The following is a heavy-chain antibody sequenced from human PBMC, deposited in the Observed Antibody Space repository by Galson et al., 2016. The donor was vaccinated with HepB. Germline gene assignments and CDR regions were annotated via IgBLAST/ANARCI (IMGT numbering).Heavy chain of an antibody. Sequence: SLRLSCAASGLAFSYYGMTWVRQAPGKGLEGVSTIGGGRNRDTHYAESVKGRFTISRDNSKNTLYLQMNSLIDDDTAIYFCAIDPSQWDNDFVDYWGRGTLVTVSS. CDR1: GLAFSYYG. D-gene: IGHD3/OR15-3a*01. J-gene: IGHJ4*02. CDR2: IGGGRNRDT. CDR3: AIDPSQWDNDFVDY. V-gene: IGHV3-23*01.